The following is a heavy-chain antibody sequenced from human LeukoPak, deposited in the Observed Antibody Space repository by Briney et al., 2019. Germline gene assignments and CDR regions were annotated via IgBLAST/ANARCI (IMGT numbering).Heavy chain of an antibody. J-gene: IGHJ6*03. CDR3: ARVGYGYSYYYYMDV. D-gene: IGHD5-18*01. Sequence: GGSLRLSCTTSGFRFGDYGMSWVRQAPGKGLEWVSGINWNGGSTGYADSVKGRFTISRDNAKNSLYLQMNSLRAEDTALYYCARVGYGYSYYYYMDVWGRGTTVTVSS. CDR1: GFRFGDYG. V-gene: IGHV3-20*04. CDR2: INWNGGST.